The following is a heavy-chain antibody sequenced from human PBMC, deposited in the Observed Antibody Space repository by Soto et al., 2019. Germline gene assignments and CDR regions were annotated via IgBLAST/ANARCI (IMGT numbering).Heavy chain of an antibody. Sequence: GGSLRLSCAVSGFTFGDYAMSWFRQAPGKGLEWVGFIRSKAYGATTEYAASVRGRVFISRDDSKSIAYLQMNSLKTEDTAVYYCSRDKRGCSSGSCYSFDSWGLGTLVTVSS. J-gene: IGHJ4*02. V-gene: IGHV3-49*03. D-gene: IGHD2-15*01. CDR3: SRDKRGCSSGSCYSFDS. CDR2: IRSKAYGATT. CDR1: GFTFGDYA.